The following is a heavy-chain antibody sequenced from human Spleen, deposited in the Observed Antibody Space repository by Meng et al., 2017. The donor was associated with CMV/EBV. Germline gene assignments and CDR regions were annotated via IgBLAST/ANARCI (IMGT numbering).Heavy chain of an antibody. CDR1: GDSITSSSYY. J-gene: IGHJ5*02. CDR3: ARRDSWFDP. CDR2: IYYSGST. V-gene: IGHV4-39*07. Sequence: SQTLSLTCAVSGDSITSSSYYWDWIRQPPGKGLEWIGSIYYSGSTYYNPSLKSRVTISRDTSKNQFSLKLTSVTAADTAVYYCARRDSWFDPWGRGTLVTVSS.